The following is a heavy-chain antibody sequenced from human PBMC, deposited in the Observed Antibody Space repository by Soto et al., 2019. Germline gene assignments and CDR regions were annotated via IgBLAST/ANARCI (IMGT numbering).Heavy chain of an antibody. CDR3: ARALLSSQGV. CDR1: GFTFSTSW. D-gene: IGHD3-16*02. V-gene: IGHV3-74*01. J-gene: IGHJ6*04. CDR2: MNSDGSIT. Sequence: GGSLRLSCAASGFTFSTSWMHWVRQVPGKGLVWVSCMNSDGSITTYADSVKGRFTNSRDNAKNTLYLQMDSLRAEDTAVYYCARALLSSQGVWGKGTTVTVSS.